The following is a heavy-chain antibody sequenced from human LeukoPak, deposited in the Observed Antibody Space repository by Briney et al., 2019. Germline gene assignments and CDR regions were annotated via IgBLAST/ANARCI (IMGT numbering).Heavy chain of an antibody. CDR1: GFTFGSYA. CDR3: AKDLGASRDY. J-gene: IGHJ4*02. CDR2: ISGSGGST. Sequence: GASLRLSCAASGFTFGSYAMSWVRQAPGKGLEWVSAISGSGGSTYYADSVKGRFTISRDNSKNTLYLQMNSLRAEDTAVYYCAKDLGASRDYWGQGTLVTVSS. V-gene: IGHV3-23*01. D-gene: IGHD4/OR15-4a*01.